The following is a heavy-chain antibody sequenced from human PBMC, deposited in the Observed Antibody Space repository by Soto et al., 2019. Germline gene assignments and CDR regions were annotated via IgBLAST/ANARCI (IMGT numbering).Heavy chain of an antibody. J-gene: IGHJ5*02. CDR2: FDPEDGET. Sequence: ASVTVSCKVSGYTLTELSMHWVRQAPGKGLEWMGGFDPEDGETIYAQKFQGRVTMTEDTSTDTAYMELSSLRSEDTAVYYCATIDGYCSGGSCYSPWGQGTLVTVSS. V-gene: IGHV1-24*01. D-gene: IGHD2-15*01. CDR3: ATIDGYCSGGSCYSP. CDR1: GYTLTELS.